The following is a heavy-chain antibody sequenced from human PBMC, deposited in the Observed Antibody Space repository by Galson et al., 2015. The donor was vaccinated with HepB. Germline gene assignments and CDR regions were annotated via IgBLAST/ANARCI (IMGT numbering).Heavy chain of an antibody. CDR2: ISGTGGST. CDR3: AKPVRSMVTSTNWFYYYYGMDV. CDR1: GFPFSNYA. D-gene: IGHD6-13*01. V-gene: IGHV3-23*01. Sequence: SLRLSCAASGFPFSNYAMSWVRQAPGKGLEWVSAISGTGGSTYYADSVKGRFTISRDNSKNTLYLQVNGLRAEDTAVYYCAKPVRSMVTSTNWFYYYYGMDVWGQGTTVTVSS. J-gene: IGHJ6*02.